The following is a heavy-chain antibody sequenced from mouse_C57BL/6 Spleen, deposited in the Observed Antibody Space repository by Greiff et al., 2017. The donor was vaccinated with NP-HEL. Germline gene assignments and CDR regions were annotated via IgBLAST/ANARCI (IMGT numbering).Heavy chain of an antibody. CDR1: GYAFSSSW. CDR2: IYPGDGDT. Sequence: VMLVESGPELVKPGASVKISCKASGYAFSSSWMNWVKQRPGKGLEWIGRIYPGDGDTNYNGKFKGKATLTADKSSSTAYMQLSSLTSEDSAVYFCARGYGSSYAMDYWGQGTSVTVSS. J-gene: IGHJ4*01. CDR3: ARGYGSSYAMDY. D-gene: IGHD1-1*01. V-gene: IGHV1-82*01.